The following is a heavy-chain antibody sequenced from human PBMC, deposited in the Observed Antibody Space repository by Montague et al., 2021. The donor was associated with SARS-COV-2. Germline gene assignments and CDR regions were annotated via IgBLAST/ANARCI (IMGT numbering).Heavy chain of an antibody. CDR3: ARDSDSSADGIYT. J-gene: IGHJ5*02. CDR1: GVSVTNNY. CDR2: IYTSGTT. D-gene: IGHD3-22*01. Sequence: SETLSLTCSVSGVSVTNNYWTWIRQPATKGLEFIGRIYTSGTTTYNASLKRRLTMSRDTAKNEFYLRLTSVTAADTAVYFCARDSDSSADGIYTWGQGTLVAVSS. V-gene: IGHV4-4*07.